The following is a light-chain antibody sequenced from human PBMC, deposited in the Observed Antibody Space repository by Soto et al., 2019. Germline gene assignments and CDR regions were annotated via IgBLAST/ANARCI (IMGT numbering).Light chain of an antibody. CDR1: QSISSN. Sequence: EIVLTQSPATLSLSPGERATLSCRASQSISSNLAWYQQKRGQAPRLLIYDASNRATGIPARFSGSGSGTDFTLTISSLEPQDFAVYYCQQRSNWPPLTFGGRTKVEIK. CDR2: DAS. J-gene: IGKJ4*01. V-gene: IGKV3-11*01. CDR3: QQRSNWPPLT.